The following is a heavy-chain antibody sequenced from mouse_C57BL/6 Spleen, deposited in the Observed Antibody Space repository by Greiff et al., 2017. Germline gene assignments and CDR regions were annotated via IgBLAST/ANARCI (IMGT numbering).Heavy chain of an antibody. CDR3: ARPPGTGYAMDY. Sequence: EVMLVESGGGLVKPGGSLKLSCAASGFTFSDYGMHWVRQAPEKGLEWVAYISSGSSTIYYADTVKGRFTISRDNAKNTLFLQMTSLRSEDTAMYYCARPPGTGYAMDYWGQGTSVTVSS. CDR1: GFTFSDYG. CDR2: ISSGSSTI. V-gene: IGHV5-17*01. J-gene: IGHJ4*01. D-gene: IGHD4-1*01.